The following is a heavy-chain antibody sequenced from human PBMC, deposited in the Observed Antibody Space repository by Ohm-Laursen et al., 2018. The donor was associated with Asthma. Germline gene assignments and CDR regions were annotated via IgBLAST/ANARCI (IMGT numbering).Heavy chain of an antibody. D-gene: IGHD1-26*01. V-gene: IGHV1-2*06. CDR3: ARGSEWELPDYYGMDV. CDR1: GYTFTGYY. CDR2: INPNSGGT. J-gene: IGHJ6*02. Sequence: SVKVSCKASGYTFTGYYMHWVRQAPGQGLEWMGRINPNSGGTNYAQKFQGRVTMTRDTSISTAYMELSRLRSDDTAVYYCARGSEWELPDYYGMDVWGQGTTVTVSS.